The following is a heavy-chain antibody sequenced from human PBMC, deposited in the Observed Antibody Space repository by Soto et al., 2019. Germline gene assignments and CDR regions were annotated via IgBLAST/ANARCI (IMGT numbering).Heavy chain of an antibody. J-gene: IGHJ4*02. CDR2: ISFSGTTT. D-gene: IGHD3-16*01. CDR3: AKIPFGTIRGYFDY. V-gene: IGHV3-23*01. CDR1: EFTISSYA. Sequence: GGSLRLSCAASEFTISSYAMSWVRQAPGKGLECVSSISFSGTTTNYADSVKGRFTISRDNSKNTLYLQMNSLRADDTAVYYCAKIPFGTIRGYFDYWGQGTLVTVSS.